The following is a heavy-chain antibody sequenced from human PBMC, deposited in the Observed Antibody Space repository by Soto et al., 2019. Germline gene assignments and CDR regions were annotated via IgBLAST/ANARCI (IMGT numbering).Heavy chain of an antibody. J-gene: IGHJ4*02. CDR1: GGSISSHY. V-gene: IGHV4-59*11. Sequence: PSETLSLTCTVSGGSISSHYWSWIRQPPGKGLEWIGYIYYSGSTNYNPSLKSRVTISVDTSKNQFSLKLSSVTAADTAVYYCARAIPITLNWGILSPLNFDYWGQGTLVTVSS. CDR2: IYYSGST. D-gene: IGHD7-27*01. CDR3: ARAIPITLNWGILSPLNFDY.